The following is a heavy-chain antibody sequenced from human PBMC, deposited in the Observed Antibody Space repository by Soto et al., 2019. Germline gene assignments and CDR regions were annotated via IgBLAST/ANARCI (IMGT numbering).Heavy chain of an antibody. CDR2: ISSSSSTI. CDR1: GFTFSSYS. Sequence: EVQLVESGGGLGQPGGSLRLSCAASGFTFSSYSMKWVRQAPGKGLEWVSYISSSSSTIYYADSVKGRFTISRDNAKNSLYLQMNSLRDEDTAVYCCARGLYYYDSSGYWGYWGQGTLVTVSS. D-gene: IGHD3-22*01. V-gene: IGHV3-48*02. CDR3: ARGLYYYDSSGYWGY. J-gene: IGHJ4*02.